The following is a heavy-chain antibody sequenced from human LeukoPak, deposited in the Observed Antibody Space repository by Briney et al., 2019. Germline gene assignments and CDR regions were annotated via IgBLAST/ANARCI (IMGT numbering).Heavy chain of an antibody. CDR1: GFTFSTNT. CDR2: IISTSSTI. J-gene: IGHJ4*02. D-gene: IGHD7-27*01. CDR3: ATELGINN. V-gene: IGHV3-48*02. Sequence: PGGSLRLSCAASGFTFSTNTINWIRQAVGKGLEWVLCIISTSSTIYYADSVKGRFTISRDNAKNAAYLQMNSLRDEDTAVYYCATELGINNWGQGTLVTVSS.